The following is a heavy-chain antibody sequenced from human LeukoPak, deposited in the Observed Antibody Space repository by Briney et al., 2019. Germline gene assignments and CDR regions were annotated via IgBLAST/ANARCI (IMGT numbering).Heavy chain of an antibody. J-gene: IGHJ4*02. CDR3: ARDRTVHYGDFRGLFDY. V-gene: IGHV3-30-3*01. CDR1: GFTFSSYA. D-gene: IGHD4-17*01. Sequence: GGSLRLSCAASGFTFSSYAMHWVRQAPGKGLEWVAVISYDGSNKYYADSVKGRFTISRDNSKNTLYLQMNSLRAEDTAVYYCARDRTVHYGDFRGLFDYWGQGTLVTVSS. CDR2: ISYDGSNK.